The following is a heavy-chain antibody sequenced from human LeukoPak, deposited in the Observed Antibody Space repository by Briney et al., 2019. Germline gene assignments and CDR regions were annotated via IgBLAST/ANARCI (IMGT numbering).Heavy chain of an antibody. V-gene: IGHV4-59*08. CDR1: GGSFSGYY. CDR3: ARQIWYYYDSSGYYFDY. J-gene: IGHJ4*02. D-gene: IGHD3-22*01. CDR2: IYYSGST. Sequence: SETLSLTCAVYGGSFSGYYWSWIRQPPGKGLEWIGYIYYSGSTNYNPSLKSRVTISVDTSKNQFSLKLSSVTAADTAVYYCARQIWYYYDSSGYYFDYWGQGTLVTVSP.